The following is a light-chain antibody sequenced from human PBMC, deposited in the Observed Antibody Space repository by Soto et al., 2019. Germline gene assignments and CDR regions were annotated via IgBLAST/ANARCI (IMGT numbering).Light chain of an antibody. CDR1: QSVTSTY. Sequence: EIVLTQSPGTLSLSPGERATLSCRASQSVTSTYLAWYQQKPGQAPRLLIYGASTRATGIPDRFSASGSGTDFPLTISRLEPEDFAVYYCQQHGSSPFTFGPGTKVEIK. CDR3: QQHGSSPFT. J-gene: IGKJ3*01. V-gene: IGKV3-20*01. CDR2: GAS.